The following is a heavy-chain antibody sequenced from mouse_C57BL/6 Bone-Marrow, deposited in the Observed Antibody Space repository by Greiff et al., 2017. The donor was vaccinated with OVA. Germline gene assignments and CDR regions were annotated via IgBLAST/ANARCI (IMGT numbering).Heavy chain of an antibody. CDR1: GYTFTSYW. CDR2: IHPNSGST. V-gene: IGHV1-64*01. Sequence: QVQLQQPGAELVKPGASVKLSCKASGYTFTSYWLHWVKQRPGQGLEWIGMIHPNSGSTNYNEKFKSKATLTVDKSSSTAYMQLSSLTSEDSAVYYCSLFTTVVDYWGQGTTLTVSS. CDR3: SLFTTVVDY. J-gene: IGHJ2*01. D-gene: IGHD1-1*01.